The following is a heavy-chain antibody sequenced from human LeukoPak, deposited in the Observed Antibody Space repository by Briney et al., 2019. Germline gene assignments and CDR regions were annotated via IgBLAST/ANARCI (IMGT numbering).Heavy chain of an antibody. CDR2: FDPEDGET. V-gene: IGHV1-24*01. J-gene: IGHJ4*02. Sequence: ASVKVSCKVSGYTLTELSMHWVRQAPGKGLEWMGGFDPEDGETIYAQKFQARVTMTEDTSTDTAYMELSSLRSEDTAVYYCATEGGSYSTFDYWGQGTLVTVSS. D-gene: IGHD1-26*01. CDR1: GYTLTELS. CDR3: ATEGGSYSTFDY.